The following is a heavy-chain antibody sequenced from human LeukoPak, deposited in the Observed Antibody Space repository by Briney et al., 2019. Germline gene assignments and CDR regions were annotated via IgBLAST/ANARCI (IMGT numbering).Heavy chain of an antibody. J-gene: IGHJ5*02. CDR2: IYYSGST. CDR1: GGSINSYY. Sequence: PSETLSLTCTVSGGSINSYYWSWIRQPPGKGLEWIGYIYYSGSTKYNPSLKSRVTISVDTSKNQFSLNLISVTAADTAVYYCARDSGTTGEVKFDPWGQGTLVTVSS. CDR3: ARDSGTTGEVKFDP. V-gene: IGHV4-59*12. D-gene: IGHD3-10*01.